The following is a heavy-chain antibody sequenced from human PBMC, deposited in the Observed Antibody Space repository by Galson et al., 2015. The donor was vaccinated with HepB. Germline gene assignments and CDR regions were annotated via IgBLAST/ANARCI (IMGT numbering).Heavy chain of an antibody. CDR1: GGSVSSGSYY. V-gene: IGHV4-61*01. D-gene: IGHD6-13*01. Sequence: ETLSLTCTVSGGSVSSGSYYWNWIRQPPGKGLEWIGYIYYSGSTNYNPSLKSRVTISVDTSRNQFSLKLSSVTAADTAVYYCARAPGRGSSWYVSLYYYYGMDVRGQGTTVTVSS. J-gene: IGHJ6*02. CDR3: ARAPGRGSSWYVSLYYYYGMDV. CDR2: IYYSGST.